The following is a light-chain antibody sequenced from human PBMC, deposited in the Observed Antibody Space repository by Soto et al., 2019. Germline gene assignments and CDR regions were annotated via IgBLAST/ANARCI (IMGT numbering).Light chain of an antibody. CDR3: SSYTSSSTYVI. V-gene: IGLV2-14*01. J-gene: IGLJ2*01. CDR2: DVN. Sequence: QSALTQPASVSGSPGQSITISCTGTSSDVGGYNFVSWYQQHPSEAPKLIIYDVNYRPSGVSYRFSGSKSGNTASLTISGLQAEDEADYYCSSYTSSSTYVIFGGGTKVTVL. CDR1: SSDVGGYNF.